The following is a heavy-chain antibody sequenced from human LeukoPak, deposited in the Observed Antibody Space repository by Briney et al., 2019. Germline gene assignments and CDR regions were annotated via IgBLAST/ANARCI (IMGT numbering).Heavy chain of an antibody. Sequence: GGSLKISCKGSGYSFTNYWIGWVRQMPGKGLEWMGIIDPGDSDTRYSPSFQGQVTISADKSISTAYLQWSSLKASDTAMYYCARQIAVAGNFYFDYWGQGTLVTVSS. CDR2: IDPGDSDT. D-gene: IGHD6-19*01. J-gene: IGHJ4*02. CDR3: ARQIAVAGNFYFDY. CDR1: GYSFTNYW. V-gene: IGHV5-51*01.